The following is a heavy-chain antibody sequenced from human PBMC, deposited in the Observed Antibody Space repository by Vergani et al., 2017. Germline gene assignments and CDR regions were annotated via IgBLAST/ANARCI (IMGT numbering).Heavy chain of an antibody. V-gene: IGHV3-23*01. Sequence: EVQLLESGGGLVQPGGSLRLSCAASGFTFSSYAMSWVRQAPGKGLEWVSAISGSGGSTYYADSVKGRFTISRDNSKNTLYLQMNSLRAEDTAVYYCATTLPYYYDSSGYPDYWGQGTLVTVSS. J-gene: IGHJ4*02. CDR1: GFTFSSYA. D-gene: IGHD3-22*01. CDR2: ISGSGGST. CDR3: ATTLPYYYDSSGYPDY.